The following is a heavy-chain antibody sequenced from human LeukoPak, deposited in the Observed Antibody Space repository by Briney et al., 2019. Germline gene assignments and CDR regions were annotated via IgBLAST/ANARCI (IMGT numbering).Heavy chain of an antibody. CDR2: IRSKANSYAT. V-gene: IGHV3-73*01. CDR3: TRPLSGDHYYYYGMDV. D-gene: IGHD2-21*02. Sequence: GGSLRLSCAASGFTFSGSAMHWVRQASGKGLEWVGRIRSKANSYATAYAASVKGRFTISRDDSKNTAYLQMNSLKTEDTAVYYCTRPLSGDHYYYYGMDVWGQGTTVTVSS. J-gene: IGHJ6*02. CDR1: GFTFSGSA.